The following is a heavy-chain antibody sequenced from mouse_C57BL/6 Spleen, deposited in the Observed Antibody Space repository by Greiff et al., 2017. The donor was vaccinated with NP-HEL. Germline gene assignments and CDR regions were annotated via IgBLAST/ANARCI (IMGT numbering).Heavy chain of an antibody. CDR2: INPGSGGT. V-gene: IGHV1-54*01. D-gene: IGHD3-2*02. J-gene: IGHJ2*01. CDR3: ARDPQAPYYFDY. Sequence: QVQLKESGAELVRPGTSVKVSCKASGYAFTNYLIEWVKQRPGQGLEWIGVINPGSGGTNYNEKFKGKATLTADKSSSTAYMQLSSLTSEDSAVYFCARDPQAPYYFDYWGQGTTLTVSS. CDR1: GYAFTNYL.